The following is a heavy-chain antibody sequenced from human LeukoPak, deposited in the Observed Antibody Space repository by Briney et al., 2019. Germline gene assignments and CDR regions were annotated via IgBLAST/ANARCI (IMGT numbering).Heavy chain of an antibody. CDR1: GFTFSSYG. D-gene: IGHD6-19*01. CDR3: ARERLYSSGWYYFDY. Sequence: HPGGSLRLSCAASGFTFSSYGMHWVRQAPGKGLEWVAFIRYDGSNKYYADSVKGRFTISRDNSKNTLYLQMNSLRAEDTAVYYCARERLYSSGWYYFDYWGQGTLVTVSS. J-gene: IGHJ4*02. V-gene: IGHV3-30*02. CDR2: IRYDGSNK.